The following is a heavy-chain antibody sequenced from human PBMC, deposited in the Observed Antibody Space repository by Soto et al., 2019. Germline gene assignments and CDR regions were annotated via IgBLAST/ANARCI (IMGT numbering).Heavy chain of an antibody. D-gene: IGHD2-8*01. CDR1: GYTFTSYA. CDR3: ARDRPRGVLMVYAKRTDPSWFDP. J-gene: IGHJ5*02. Sequence: QVQLVQSGAEVKKPGASVKVSCKASGYTFTSYAMHWVRQAPGQRLEWMGWINAGNGNTKYSQKFQGRVTITRDTSASTAYMELSSLRSEDTAVYYCARDRPRGVLMVYAKRTDPSWFDPWGQGTLVTVSS. CDR2: INAGNGNT. V-gene: IGHV1-3*01.